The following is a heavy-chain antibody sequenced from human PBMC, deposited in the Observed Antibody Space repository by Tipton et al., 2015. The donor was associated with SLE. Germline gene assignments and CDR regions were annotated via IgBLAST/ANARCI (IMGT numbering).Heavy chain of an antibody. D-gene: IGHD3-10*01. CDR3: AKVRYPLYGSGSLTVVYFDY. CDR1: GFTFSSYA. V-gene: IGHV3-23*01. J-gene: IGHJ4*02. Sequence: SLRLSCAASGFTFSSYAMSWVRQAPGKGLEWVSAISGSGGSTYYADSVKGRFTISRDNSKNTLYLQMNSLRAEDTAVYYCAKVRYPLYGSGSLTVVYFDYWGQGTLVTVSS. CDR2: ISGSGGST.